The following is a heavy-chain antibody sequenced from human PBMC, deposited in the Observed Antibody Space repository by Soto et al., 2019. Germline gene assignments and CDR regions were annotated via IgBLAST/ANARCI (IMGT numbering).Heavy chain of an antibody. CDR2: ISWNSGSI. CDR1: GFTFDDYA. J-gene: IGHJ4*02. Sequence: EVQLVESGGGLVQPGRSLRLSCAASGFTFDDYAMHWVRQAPGKGLEWVSGISWNSGSIGYADSVKGRFTISRDNAKNSLYLQMSSLRAEDTALYYCAKEEDYWGQGTLVTVSS. CDR3: AKEEDY. V-gene: IGHV3-9*01.